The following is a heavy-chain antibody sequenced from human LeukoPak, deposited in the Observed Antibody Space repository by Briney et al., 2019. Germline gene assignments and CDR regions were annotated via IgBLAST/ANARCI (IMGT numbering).Heavy chain of an antibody. CDR3: ARVNNYYYYYYMDV. Sequence: PGGSLRLSCAASGFTFSSYWMHWVRQAPGKGLVWVSRINSDGSSTSYADSVKGRFTISRDNAKNTLYLQMNSLRAEDTAVYYCARVNNYYYYYYMDVWGKGTTVTVSS. CDR2: INSDGSST. CDR1: GFTFSSYW. J-gene: IGHJ6*03. V-gene: IGHV3-74*01.